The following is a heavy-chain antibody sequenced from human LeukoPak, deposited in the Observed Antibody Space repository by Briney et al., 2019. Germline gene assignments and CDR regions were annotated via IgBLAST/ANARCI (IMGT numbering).Heavy chain of an antibody. CDR1: GISLSNYG. CDR3: AKRGVVIRGILVIGYHQEAYHYDF. D-gene: IGHD3-10*01. Sequence: GGSLRLSCVVSGISLSNYGMTWARQAPGKGLEWVSYISERGGSTTYADSVKGRFTISRDTSLNTLYLQMNNLRAEGTAVYFCAKRGVVIRGILVIGYHQEAYHYDFWGQGVLVTVSS. J-gene: IGHJ4*02. V-gene: IGHV3-23*01. CDR2: ISERGGST.